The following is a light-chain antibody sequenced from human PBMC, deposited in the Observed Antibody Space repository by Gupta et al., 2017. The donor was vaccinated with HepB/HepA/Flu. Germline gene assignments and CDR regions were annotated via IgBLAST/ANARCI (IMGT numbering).Light chain of an antibody. V-gene: IGLV2-14*03. Sequence: RAITISCTGGIHDIGTFYYVSWYQQRPGKAPQVMIFNVNERPSGVSVRFSGSKSGNTASLTSSGLQAEDEADYYCCSDVRVGTLLFGTGTKVTVL. J-gene: IGLJ1*01. CDR1: IHDIGTFYY. CDR2: NVN. CDR3: CSDVRVGTLL.